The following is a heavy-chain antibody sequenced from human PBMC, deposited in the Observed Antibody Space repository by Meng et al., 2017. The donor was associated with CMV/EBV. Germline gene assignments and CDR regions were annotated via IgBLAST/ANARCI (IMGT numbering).Heavy chain of an antibody. J-gene: IGHJ6*02. D-gene: IGHD6-13*01. Sequence: ASVKVSCKASGYTFTGYYMHWVRQAPGQGLEWMGWINPNSGGTNYAQKFQGRVTMTRDTSISTAYMELSRLRSDDTAVYYCATVSWSYYYGMDVWGQGTTVTVSS. CDR2: INPNSGGT. V-gene: IGHV1-2*02. CDR3: ATVSWSYYYGMDV. CDR1: GYTFTGYY.